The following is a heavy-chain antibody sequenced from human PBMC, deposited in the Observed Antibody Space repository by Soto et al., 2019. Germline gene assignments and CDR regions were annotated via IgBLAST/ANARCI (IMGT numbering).Heavy chain of an antibody. CDR1: GFTFSSYA. J-gene: IGHJ4*02. CDR3: ARGHTTVRRAYFDY. D-gene: IGHD4-17*01. V-gene: IGHV3-21*05. CDR2: ISGGGTFA. Sequence: GGSLRLSCAASGFTFSSYAMSWFRQAPGKGLEWVSYISGGGTFAVYADSLRGRFTILRDNAKSSVYLQITSLRADDSAVYYCARGHTTVRRAYFDYWGQGTVVTVSS.